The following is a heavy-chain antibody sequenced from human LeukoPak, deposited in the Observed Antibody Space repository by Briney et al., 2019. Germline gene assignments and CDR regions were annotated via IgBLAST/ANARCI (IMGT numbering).Heavy chain of an antibody. J-gene: IGHJ4*02. CDR1: GYTFTSYG. Sequence: ASVKVSCKASGYTFTSYGISWVRQAPGQGLEWMGWISAYNGNTNYAQKLQGRVTMTTDTSTSTAYMELRSLRSDDTAVYYCARGIEYYYDNSGYYYGHSDQEPHDYWGQGTLVTVSS. CDR2: ISAYNGNT. CDR3: ARGIEYYYDNSGYYYGHSDQEPHDY. V-gene: IGHV1-18*01. D-gene: IGHD3-22*01.